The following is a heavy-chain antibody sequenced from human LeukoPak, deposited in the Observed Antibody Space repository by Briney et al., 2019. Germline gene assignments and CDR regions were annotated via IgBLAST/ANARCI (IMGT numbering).Heavy chain of an antibody. Sequence: GSLGLSCAASGFTFSSYGMHWVRQAPGEGVEWVAFIRYDASDKYYADSVKGRFTISRDNSKNILYLQMYSLRAEDTALYYCGKALRTGMFRGVIDYWGQGTPVTVSS. CDR3: GKALRTGMFRGVIDY. CDR2: IRYDASDK. V-gene: IGHV3-30*02. CDR1: GFTFSSYG. J-gene: IGHJ4*02. D-gene: IGHD3-10*01.